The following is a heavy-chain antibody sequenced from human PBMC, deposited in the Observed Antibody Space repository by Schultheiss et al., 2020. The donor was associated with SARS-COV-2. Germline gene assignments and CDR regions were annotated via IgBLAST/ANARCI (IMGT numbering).Heavy chain of an antibody. Sequence: SQTLSLTCSVSGGSLSGYFWSWIRQPPGKGLEWIGHIYYSGSTNYNPSLKSRVTISVDTSKNQFSLKLSSVTAADTAVYYCARGRIRRQLVRVGVWFDPWGQGTLVTVSS. CDR3: ARGRIRRQLVRVGVWFDP. CDR1: GGSLSGYF. V-gene: IGHV4-59*12. J-gene: IGHJ5*02. CDR2: IYYSGST. D-gene: IGHD6-13*01.